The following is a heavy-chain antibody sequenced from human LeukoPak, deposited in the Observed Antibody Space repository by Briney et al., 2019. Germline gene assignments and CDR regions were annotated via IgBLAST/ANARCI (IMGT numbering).Heavy chain of an antibody. CDR2: IYSGGST. J-gene: IGHJ4*02. CDR3: ASRASGWSPHY. D-gene: IGHD6-19*01. Sequence: GGSLRLSCAASGFTFSSYAMSWVRQAPGKGLEWVSVIYSGGSTYYADSVKGRFTISRHNSKNTLYLQMNSLRAEDTAVYYCASRASGWSPHYWGQGTLVTVSS. CDR1: GFTFSSYA. V-gene: IGHV3-53*04.